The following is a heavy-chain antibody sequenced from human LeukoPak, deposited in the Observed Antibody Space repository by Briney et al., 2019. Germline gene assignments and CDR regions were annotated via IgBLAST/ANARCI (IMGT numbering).Heavy chain of an antibody. CDR1: GFSVSNNY. CDR2: LFSGGNS. D-gene: IGHD3-10*01. CDR3: ARESRFGHLFPYCMDV. V-gene: IGHV3-53*01. J-gene: IGHJ6*02. Sequence: GGSLRLSCAASGFSVSNNYMSWVRQAPGKGLEWVSVLFSGGNSYYADSVMGRFTISRDNSKNILYLQMNSLRAEDTATYYCARESRFGHLFPYCMDVWGQGTTVTVSS.